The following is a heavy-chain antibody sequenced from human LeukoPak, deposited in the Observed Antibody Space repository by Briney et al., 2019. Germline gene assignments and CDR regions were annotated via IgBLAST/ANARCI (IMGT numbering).Heavy chain of an antibody. CDR1: GFNFNSYA. CDR3: ARGYSGYSFFDY. J-gene: IGHJ4*02. CDR2: ISPSGTDT. D-gene: IGHD5-12*01. V-gene: IGHV3-23*01. Sequence: GGSLRLSCAASGFNFNSYAMSWVRQAPGKGLEWVSAISPSGTDTYYADSVKGRLTISRDNSKNTLYLQMSSLRAEDTAVYYCARGYSGYSFFDYWGQGTLVTVSS.